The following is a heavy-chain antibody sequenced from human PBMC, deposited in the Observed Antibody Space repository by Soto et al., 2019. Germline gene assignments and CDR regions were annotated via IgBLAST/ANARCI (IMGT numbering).Heavy chain of an antibody. D-gene: IGHD6-13*01. J-gene: IGHJ5*02. CDR3: VRGGESSSWKPNWFDP. CDR2: IYYSGST. Sequence: QVQLQESGPGLVKPSQTLSLTCTVSGGSISSGGYYWSWIRQHPGKGLEWIGYIYYSGSTYYNPSLKSRVTISVDTSKNQFSLKLSSVTAADTAVYYCVRGGESSSWKPNWFDPWGQGTLVTVSS. V-gene: IGHV4-31*03. CDR1: GGSISSGGYY.